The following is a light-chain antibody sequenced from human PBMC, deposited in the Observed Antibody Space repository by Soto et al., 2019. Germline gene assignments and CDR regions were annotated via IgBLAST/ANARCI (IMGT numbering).Light chain of an antibody. J-gene: IGKJ1*01. V-gene: IGKV3-15*01. CDR2: GAS. Sequence: EIVMTQSPATLSVSPGERATLSCRASQSVSSNLAWYQQTPGQAPRLLIYGASTRATGIPARFSGSGSGTEFTLTIRSLQSEDFAVYYCQQYNNWPPWTFGHGTKVEIK. CDR1: QSVSSN. CDR3: QQYNNWPPWT.